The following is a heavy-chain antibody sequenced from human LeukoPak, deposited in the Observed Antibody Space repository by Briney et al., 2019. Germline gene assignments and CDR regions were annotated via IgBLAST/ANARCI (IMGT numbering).Heavy chain of an antibody. J-gene: IGHJ4*02. CDR3: ARISIFSHYDSSGYTYYFDY. V-gene: IGHV4-59*01. CDR1: GGSISSYY. D-gene: IGHD3-22*01. Sequence: PSETLSLTCTASGGSISSYYWSWIRQPPGKGLEWIGYIYYSGSTNYNPSLKSRVTISVDTSKNQFSLKLSSVTAADTAVYYCARISIFSHYDSSGYTYYFDYWGQGTLVTVSS. CDR2: IYYSGST.